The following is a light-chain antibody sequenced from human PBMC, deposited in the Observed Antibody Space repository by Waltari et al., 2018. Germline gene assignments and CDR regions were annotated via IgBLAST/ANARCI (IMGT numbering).Light chain of an antibody. V-gene: IGLV1-47*01. J-gene: IGLJ2*01. CDR3: AVWDDSLTGQVI. CDR2: RDN. CDR1: SSNIGTYY. Sequence: QSVLTQPPSASGTPGQRVTISCSGSSSNIGTYYVYWYHQLPGTAPKLSIYRDNPRPPRVPDRFSGSKSGTSASLAISGLRSEDEADYYCAVWDDSLTGQVIFGGGTKLTVL.